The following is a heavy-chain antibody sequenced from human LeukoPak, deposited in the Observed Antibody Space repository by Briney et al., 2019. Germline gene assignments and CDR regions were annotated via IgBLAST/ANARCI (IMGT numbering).Heavy chain of an antibody. J-gene: IGHJ4*02. CDR1: GFTFSSYG. CDR2: ISYDGSNK. Sequence: TGGSLRLSCAASGFTFSSYGMHWVRQAPGKGLEWVAVISYDGSNKYYADSVMGRFTISRDNSKNTLYLQMNSLRAEDTAVYYCAKDSRLVIIFLFDYWGQGTLVTVSS. CDR3: AKDSRLVIIFLFDY. D-gene: IGHD3-9*01. V-gene: IGHV3-30*18.